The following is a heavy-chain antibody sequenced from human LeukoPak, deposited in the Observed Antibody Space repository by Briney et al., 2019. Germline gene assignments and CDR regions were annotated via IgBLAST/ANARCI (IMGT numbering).Heavy chain of an antibody. J-gene: IGHJ4*02. V-gene: IGHV3-48*03. CDR2: ISSDGNSI. Sequence: GGTLRLSCAASAFTFSLYEMSWVRQAPEMGLEWAAYISSDGNSIHYADSVKGRFTISRDNAKESLYLHINSLRAEDTAIYYCARVSTNYFDYWGEGALVTVSS. CDR3: ARVSTNYFDY. CDR1: AFTFSLYE. D-gene: IGHD5/OR15-5a*01.